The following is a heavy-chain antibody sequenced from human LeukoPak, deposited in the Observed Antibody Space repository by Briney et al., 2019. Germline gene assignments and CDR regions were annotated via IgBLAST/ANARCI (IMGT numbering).Heavy chain of an antibody. CDR1: GFTFSSYS. CDR3: ARVPVGGYSRSHPL. D-gene: IGHD5-12*01. Sequence: GGSLRLSCAASGFTFSSYSMNWVRQAPGKGLEWVSYISSSSSTIYYADSVKGRFTISRDNAKNSLYLQMNSLRAEDTAVYYCARVPVGGYSRSHPLWGQGTLVTVSS. J-gene: IGHJ4*02. V-gene: IGHV3-48*01. CDR2: ISSSSSTI.